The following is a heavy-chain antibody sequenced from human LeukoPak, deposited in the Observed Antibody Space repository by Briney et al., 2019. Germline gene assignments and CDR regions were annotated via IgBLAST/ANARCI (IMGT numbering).Heavy chain of an antibody. Sequence: GGSLRLSCAGSGFTFCDYAMSWVRQAPGKGLEWVSVIYSGGSTYYADSVKGRFTISRDNSKNTLYLQMNSLRAEDTAVYYCARTFDYYAFDIWGQGTTVTVSS. CDR2: IYSGGST. D-gene: IGHD3-9*01. CDR3: ARTFDYYAFDI. CDR1: GFTFCDYA. V-gene: IGHV3-53*01. J-gene: IGHJ3*02.